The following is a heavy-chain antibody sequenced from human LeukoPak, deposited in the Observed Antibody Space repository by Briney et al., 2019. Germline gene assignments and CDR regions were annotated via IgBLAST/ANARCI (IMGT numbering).Heavy chain of an antibody. V-gene: IGHV3-23*01. CDR1: GFNFNSYG. J-gene: IGHJ4*02. Sequence: GGSLRLSCEGSGFNFNSYGMNWVRQAPGKGLEWISVISGSGGRTYNADSVEGRFTISRDNSKNTLFLQMNTLRAEDTAVYYCSRDNNGFDYWGQGTLVTVSS. D-gene: IGHD1/OR15-1a*01. CDR3: SRDNNGFDY. CDR2: ISGSGGRT.